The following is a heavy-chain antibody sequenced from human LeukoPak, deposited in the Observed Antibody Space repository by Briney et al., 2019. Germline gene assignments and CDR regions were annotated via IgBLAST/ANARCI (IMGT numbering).Heavy chain of an antibody. CDR2: ISGSGGST. Sequence: GGSLRLSCAASGFTFSSYGMSWVRQAPGKGLEWVSAISGSGGSTYYADSVKGRFTISRDNSKNTLYLQMNSLRAEDTAVYYCAKDRSSGSYFTIWFDPWGQGTLVTVSS. V-gene: IGHV3-23*01. J-gene: IGHJ5*02. CDR1: GFTFSSYG. CDR3: AKDRSSGSYFTIWFDP. D-gene: IGHD3-10*01.